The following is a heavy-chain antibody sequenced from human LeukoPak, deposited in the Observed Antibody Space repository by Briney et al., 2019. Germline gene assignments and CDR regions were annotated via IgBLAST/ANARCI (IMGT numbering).Heavy chain of an antibody. CDR2: INSDGSST. J-gene: IGHJ5*02. Sequence: GGSLRLSCAASGFTFGNAWMTWVRQAPGKGLVWVSRINSDGSSTSYADSVKGRFTISRDNAKNTLYLQMNSLRAEDTAVYYCARVATMVRGRPFDPWGQGTLVTVSS. D-gene: IGHD3-10*01. V-gene: IGHV3-74*01. CDR3: ARVATMVRGRPFDP. CDR1: GFTFGNAW.